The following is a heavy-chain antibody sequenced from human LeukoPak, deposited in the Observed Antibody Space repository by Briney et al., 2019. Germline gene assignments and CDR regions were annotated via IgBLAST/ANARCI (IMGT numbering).Heavy chain of an antibody. Sequence: PSETLSLTCSVSGYSISTGYYWVWIRQSPGKGLEWIGSIYRSGSTNYNPSLKSRVTISVDTSNNQFSLKVSSVTAADTAVYYCARGDCSSTICYSPMDVWGKGTTVTVSS. J-gene: IGHJ6*03. V-gene: IGHV4-38-2*02. D-gene: IGHD2-2*01. CDR1: GYSISTGYY. CDR3: ARGDCSSTICYSPMDV. CDR2: IYRSGST.